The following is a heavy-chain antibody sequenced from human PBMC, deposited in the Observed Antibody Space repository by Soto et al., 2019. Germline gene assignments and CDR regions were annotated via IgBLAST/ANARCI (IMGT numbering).Heavy chain of an antibody. J-gene: IGHJ4*02. V-gene: IGHV3-23*01. CDR1: GFTFSSYA. CDR3: AKSPYQLLSFWDY. Sequence: GESLKISCAASGFTFSSYAMSWVRQAPGKGLEWVSAISGSGGSTYYADSVKGRFTISRDNSKNTLYLQMNSLRAEDTAVYYCAKSPYQLLSFWDYWGQGTLVTVSS. CDR2: ISGSGGST. D-gene: IGHD2-2*01.